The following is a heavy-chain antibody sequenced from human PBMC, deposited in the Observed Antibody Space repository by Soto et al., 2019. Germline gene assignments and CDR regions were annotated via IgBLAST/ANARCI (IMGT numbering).Heavy chain of an antibody. J-gene: IGHJ5*02. CDR1: GYSFTSYW. D-gene: IGHD1-7*01. V-gene: IGHV5-51*01. CDR3: ARAMGGVTGTTRWFGR. CDR2: IYPGDSDT. Sequence: GESLKISCKGSGYSFTSYWIGWVRQMPGKGLEWMGIIYPGDSDTRYSPSFQGQVTISADKSISTAYLQWSSLKASDTAMYYCARAMGGVTGTTRWFGRWGQGTLVSVSS.